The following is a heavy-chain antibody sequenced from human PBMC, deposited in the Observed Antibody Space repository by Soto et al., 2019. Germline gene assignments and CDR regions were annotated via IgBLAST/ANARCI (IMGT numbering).Heavy chain of an antibody. CDR3: ARDQAKLVTDYYHYYGMDI. D-gene: IGHD2-21*02. V-gene: IGHV1-18*01. J-gene: IGHJ6*02. Sequence: QVQLVQSGAEVKKPGASVKFSCKASGYIFDSYGISWVRQAPGQGLEWMGWISPYNGNTNYAQKIQGRGTMTTDTSTRTAYMELSSLRSDDTAVYYCARDQAKLVTDYYHYYGMDIWGQGTTVTVSS. CDR1: GYIFDSYG. CDR2: ISPYNGNT.